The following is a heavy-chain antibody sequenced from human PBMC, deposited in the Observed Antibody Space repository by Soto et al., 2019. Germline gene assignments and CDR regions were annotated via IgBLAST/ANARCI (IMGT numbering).Heavy chain of an antibody. V-gene: IGHV2-26*01. J-gene: IGHJ6*02. CDR2: FFSDAER. CDR3: ARMDGDYNYYAMDV. CDR1: GFSLNNPRMG. D-gene: IGHD4-17*01. Sequence: QVTLKESGPVLVKPTETLTLTCTVSGFSLNNPRMGVSWIRQPPGKHLEWLAHFFSDAERSYSASMQSRLTMSTDTSGSQVVLTMTNMDPVDTATYFCARMDGDYNYYAMDVWGQGTTVTVSS.